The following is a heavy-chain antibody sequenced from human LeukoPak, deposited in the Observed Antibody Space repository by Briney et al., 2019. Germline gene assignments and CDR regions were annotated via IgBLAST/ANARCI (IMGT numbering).Heavy chain of an antibody. CDR2: INPNSGGT. CDR3: ARDLYDILTGHYPTHDFDY. Sequence: ASVKVSCKASGYTFTGYYMHWVRQAPGQGIERMGWINPNSGGTNYAQKFQGRVTMTRDTSISTAYMELSRLRSDDTAVYYCARDLYDILTGHYPTHDFDYWGQGTLVTVSS. J-gene: IGHJ4*02. V-gene: IGHV1-2*02. D-gene: IGHD3-9*01. CDR1: GYTFTGYY.